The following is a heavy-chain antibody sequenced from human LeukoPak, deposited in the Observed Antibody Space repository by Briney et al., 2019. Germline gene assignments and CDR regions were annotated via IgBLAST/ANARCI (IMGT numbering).Heavy chain of an antibody. Sequence: GGSLRLSCAASGFTFSHYGMHWVRQAPGKGLEWVAVVWHDGSDKYYPDSVKGRFTISRDNSKNTVHLLMNNLRAEDTAVYYCARAGCSGGSCYRLGMDVWGQGTTVTVSS. CDR1: GFTFSHYG. D-gene: IGHD2-15*01. CDR2: VWHDGSDK. V-gene: IGHV3-33*01. J-gene: IGHJ6*02. CDR3: ARAGCSGGSCYRLGMDV.